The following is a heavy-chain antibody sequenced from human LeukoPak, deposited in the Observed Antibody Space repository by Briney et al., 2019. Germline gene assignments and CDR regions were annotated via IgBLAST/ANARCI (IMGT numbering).Heavy chain of an antibody. V-gene: IGHV4-34*01. D-gene: IGHD3-16*02. J-gene: IGHJ4*01. CDR3: ARQGQISAFDV. Sequence: SVTLSLTAAVYGVTFSGKYWSWLGPPLGKGLMGIGEINHSGHTKYSPSLKSRVTISADTAKNQFSLKMTSLTAADTAVYYCARQGQISAFDVWGHGNLVIVSS. CDR1: GVTFSGKY. CDR2: INHSGHT.